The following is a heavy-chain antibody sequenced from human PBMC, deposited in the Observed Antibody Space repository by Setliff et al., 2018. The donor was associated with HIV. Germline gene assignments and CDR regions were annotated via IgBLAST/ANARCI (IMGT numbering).Heavy chain of an antibody. Sequence: PSETLSLTCNVSGGSISSVNYYWNWVRQPAGKGLEWIGRIYASGSPTYNPSPKCRVTISVDTSKNHFSLRLNSVTAADTAVYFCARAPRYYRGWYIPEYFDNWGEGTLVTVSS. CDR3: ARAPRYYRGWYIPEYFDN. CDR2: IYASGSP. V-gene: IGHV4-61*02. J-gene: IGHJ4*02. D-gene: IGHD6-19*01. CDR1: GGSISSVNYY.